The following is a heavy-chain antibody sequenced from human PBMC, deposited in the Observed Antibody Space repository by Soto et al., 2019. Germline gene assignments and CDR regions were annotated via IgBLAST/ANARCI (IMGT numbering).Heavy chain of an antibody. CDR2: IYYSGST. D-gene: IGHD4-4*01. CDR1: GGSISSGDYY. Sequence: SETLSLTCTVSGGSISSGDYYWSWIRQPPGKGLEWIGYIYYSGSTYYNPSLKSRVTISVDTSKNQFSLKLSSVTAADTAVYYCASWTVTSYYYYGMDVWGQGTTVTVSS. J-gene: IGHJ6*02. V-gene: IGHV4-30-4*01. CDR3: ASWTVTSYYYYGMDV.